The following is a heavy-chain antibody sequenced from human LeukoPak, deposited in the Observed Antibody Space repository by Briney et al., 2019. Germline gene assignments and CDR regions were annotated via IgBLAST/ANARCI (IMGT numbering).Heavy chain of an antibody. CDR2: ISAYNGNT. CDR1: GYTFTSYG. Sequence: GASVKVSCKASGYTFTSYGISRVRQAPGQGLEWMGWISAYNGNTNYAQKLQGRVTITRDTSASTAYMELSSLRSEDTAVYYCARDSSGYFYPKGLDYWGQGTLVTVSS. D-gene: IGHD3-22*01. V-gene: IGHV1-18*01. J-gene: IGHJ4*02. CDR3: ARDSSGYFYPKGLDY.